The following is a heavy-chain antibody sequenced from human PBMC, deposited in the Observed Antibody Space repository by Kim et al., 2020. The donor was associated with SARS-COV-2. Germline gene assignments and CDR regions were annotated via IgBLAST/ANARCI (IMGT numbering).Heavy chain of an antibody. CDR2: IKSKTDGGTT. CDR1: GFTFSNAW. J-gene: IGHJ4*02. V-gene: IGHV3-15*01. CDR3: TTGSLSCGGDCFDY. Sequence: GGSLRLSCAASGFTFSNAWMSWVRQAPGKGLEWVGRIKSKTDGGTTDYAAPVKGRFTISRDDSKNTLYLQMNSLKTEDTAVYYCTTGSLSCGGDCFDYWGEGTLVTVSS. D-gene: IGHD2-21*01.